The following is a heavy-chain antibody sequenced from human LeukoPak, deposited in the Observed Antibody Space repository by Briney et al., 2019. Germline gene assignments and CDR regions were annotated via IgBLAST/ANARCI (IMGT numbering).Heavy chain of an antibody. V-gene: IGHV4-34*01. J-gene: IGHJ4*02. CDR2: INHSGST. D-gene: IGHD2-2*01. Sequence: PSETPSLTCAVYGGSFSGYYWSWIRQPPGKGLEWIGEINHSGSTNYNPSLKSRVTISVDTSKNQFSLKLSSVTAADTAVYYCARCGIVVVPAQQNYFDYWGQGTLVTVSS. CDR1: GGSFSGYY. CDR3: ARCGIVVVPAQQNYFDY.